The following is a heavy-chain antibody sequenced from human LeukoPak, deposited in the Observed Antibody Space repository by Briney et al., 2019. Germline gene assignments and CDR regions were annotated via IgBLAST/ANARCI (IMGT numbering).Heavy chain of an antibody. CDR2: VNGQGDTA. CDR1: GFTFSNYA. Sequence: PGGSLRLSCVASGFTFSNYAMTWVRQAPGKGLDGVSVVNGQGDTAFYADSVKGRRTISRDNSQNTVYLQLNRLLAADTAVYFCAKALCSWNSGMDVWGQGTTVTVSS. CDR3: AKALCSWNSGMDV. J-gene: IGHJ6*02. V-gene: IGHV3-23*01. D-gene: IGHD6-13*01.